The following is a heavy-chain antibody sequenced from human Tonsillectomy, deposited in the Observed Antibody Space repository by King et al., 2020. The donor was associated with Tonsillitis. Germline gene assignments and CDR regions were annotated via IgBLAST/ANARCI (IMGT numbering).Heavy chain of an antibody. V-gene: IGHV3-9*01. D-gene: IGHD2-2*01. J-gene: IGHJ6*03. CDR3: AKDRRSSKKNYYYYHMDV. CDR1: GFTLDDYA. CDR2: ISWNSGSI. Sequence: QLVQSGGGLVQPGRSLRLSCAASGFTLDDYAMHWVRQAPGKGLEWVSGISWNSGSIGYADSVKGRFTNSRENTKNSLYLQMNSLGAEDTALYYCAKDRRSSKKNYYYYHMDVWGKGTTVTVSS.